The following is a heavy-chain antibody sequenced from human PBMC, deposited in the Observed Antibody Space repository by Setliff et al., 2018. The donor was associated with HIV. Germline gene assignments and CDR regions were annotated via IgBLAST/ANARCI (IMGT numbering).Heavy chain of an antibody. CDR3: ARGQYCGGGSCYSPSYNWFDP. V-gene: IGHV4-4*07. CDR1: TDSFSNFH. Sequence: PSETLSLTCSVSTDSFSNFHWSWMRQPAGKGLEWIGRIFGSGTTHYNPSLKSRVTMSLDTSKNEFSLKLSSVTAADTAVYYCARGQYCGGGSCYSPSYNWFDPWGQGTLVTVSS. CDR2: IFGSGTT. D-gene: IGHD2-15*01. J-gene: IGHJ5*02.